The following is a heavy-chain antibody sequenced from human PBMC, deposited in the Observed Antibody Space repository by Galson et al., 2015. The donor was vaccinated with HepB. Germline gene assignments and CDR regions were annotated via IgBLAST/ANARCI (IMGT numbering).Heavy chain of an antibody. CDR3: AKDFRGRGYSYGDYFDY. CDR1: GFTFSSYA. CDR2: ISGSGGST. V-gene: IGHV3-23*01. J-gene: IGHJ4*02. Sequence: SLRLSCAASGFTFSSYAMSWVRQAPGKGLEWVSAISGSGGSTYYADSLKGRFTISRDNSKNTLYLQMNSLRAEDTAVYYCAKDFRGRGYSYGDYFDYWGQGTLVTVSS. D-gene: IGHD5-18*01.